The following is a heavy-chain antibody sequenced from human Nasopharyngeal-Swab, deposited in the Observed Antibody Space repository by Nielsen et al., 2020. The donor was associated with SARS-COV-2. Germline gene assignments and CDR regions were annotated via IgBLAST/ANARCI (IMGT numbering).Heavy chain of an antibody. V-gene: IGHV4-38-2*02. CDR3: ARDQGIAVPIGWFDP. D-gene: IGHD6-19*01. CDR2: IYHSGRT. Sequence: WIRQPPGKGLEWIGSIYHSGRTNYNPSLKSRVSISVGTSKNQVSLKLNSVTAADSAVYYCARDQGIAVPIGWFDPWGQGTLVTVSS. J-gene: IGHJ5*02.